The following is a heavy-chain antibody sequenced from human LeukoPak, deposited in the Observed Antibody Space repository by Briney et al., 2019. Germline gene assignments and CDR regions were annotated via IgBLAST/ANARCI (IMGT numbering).Heavy chain of an antibody. Sequence: PGGSLRLSCAASGFSFSTHTMNWVRQAPGKGLELVSSLSASSSDIYYADSAKGRFTISRDNAKHSVYLQMDRLRADDTAVFYCASNFWTRRNIDYWGQGTLVTVSS. CDR3: ASNFWTRRNIDY. V-gene: IGHV3-21*01. J-gene: IGHJ4*02. CDR1: GFSFSTHT. D-gene: IGHD3/OR15-3a*01. CDR2: LSASSSDI.